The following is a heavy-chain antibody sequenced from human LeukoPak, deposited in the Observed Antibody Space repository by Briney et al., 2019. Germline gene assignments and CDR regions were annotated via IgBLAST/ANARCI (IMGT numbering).Heavy chain of an antibody. CDR3: ARDARTQGFWSGPTDAFDI. D-gene: IGHD3-3*01. CDR1: GGSINGGSYY. CDR2: IFTTGST. J-gene: IGHJ3*02. Sequence: SETLSLTCSVSGGSINGGSYYWSWIRQPAGKPLEWIGHIFTTGSTSYNPSLRTRVTISEDSSKDQFSLNLKSVTAADTAVYYCARDARTQGFWSGPTDAFDIWGQGTMVTVSS. V-gene: IGHV4-61*09.